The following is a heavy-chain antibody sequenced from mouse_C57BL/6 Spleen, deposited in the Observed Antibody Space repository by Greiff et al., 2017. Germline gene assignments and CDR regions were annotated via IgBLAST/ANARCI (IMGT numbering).Heavy chain of an antibody. CDR2: IDPEDGDT. D-gene: IGHD1-1*01. J-gene: IGHJ3*01. CDR1: GFNIKDYY. Sequence: VQLQQSGAELVRPGASVKLSCTASGFNIKDYYMHWVKQRPEQGLEWIGRIDPEDGDTEYAPKFQGKATMTADTSSTTAYLQLSRLTSEDPAVFYCTTRYYCSSDGFAYWGQGTLVTVSA. V-gene: IGHV14-1*01. CDR3: TTRYYCSSDGFAY.